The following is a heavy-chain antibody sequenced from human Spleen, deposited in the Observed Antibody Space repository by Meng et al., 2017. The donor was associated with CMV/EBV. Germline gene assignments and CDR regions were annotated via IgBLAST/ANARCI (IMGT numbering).Heavy chain of an antibody. CDR2: IIPVFGTA. CDR3: ARGSYHYYGMAV. CDR1: GGTFSGYA. Sequence: SVKVSCKASGGTFSGYAISWVRQAPGQGLEWMGGIIPVFGTANYAQRFQGRVTIATDESTTTAYMDLSSLRSEDTAVYYCARGSYHYYGMAVWGQGTTVTVSS. V-gene: IGHV1-69*05. J-gene: IGHJ6*02.